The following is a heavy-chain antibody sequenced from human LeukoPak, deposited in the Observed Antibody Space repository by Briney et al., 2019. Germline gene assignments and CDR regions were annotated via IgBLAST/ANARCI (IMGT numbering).Heavy chain of an antibody. J-gene: IGHJ4*02. CDR3: AREGCSGGSCYHDY. V-gene: IGHV4-61*02. D-gene: IGHD2-15*01. CDR1: GASISRGSNY. Sequence: SQTLSLTCSVSGASISRGSNYWGWLRQPAGKGLEWIGRIHTSGSTNYNLSLKSRLTISGDTSKNQFSLKLSSVTAADTAVYYCAREGCSGGSCYHDYWGQGTLVTVSS. CDR2: IHTSGST.